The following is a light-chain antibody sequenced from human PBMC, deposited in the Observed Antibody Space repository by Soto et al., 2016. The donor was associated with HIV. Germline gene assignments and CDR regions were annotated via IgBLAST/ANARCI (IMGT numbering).Light chain of an antibody. V-gene: IGKV1-16*02. CDR1: QDIDNY. J-gene: IGKJ4*01. CDR3: QQYKTYPLT. Sequence: DIQMTQSPSSLSASVGDTVTITCRASQDIDNYLAWFQQKPGKAKSLIYGASTLQSGVSSKFSGSRSGTDFTLTISSLQPEDFATYFCQQYKTYPLTFGGGTKVQIK. CDR2: GAS.